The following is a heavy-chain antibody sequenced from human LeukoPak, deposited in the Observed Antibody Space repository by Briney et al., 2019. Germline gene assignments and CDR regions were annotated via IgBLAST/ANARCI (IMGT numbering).Heavy chain of an antibody. J-gene: IGHJ5*02. V-gene: IGHV1-2*06. Sequence: ASVKVSCKASGYTFTGYYMHWVRQAPGQGLEWMGRINPNSGGTNYAQKFQGRVTMTRDTSISTAYMELSRLRSDDTAVYYCAREGFWSGYYTHNWFDRSGEGTLVTACS. D-gene: IGHD3-3*01. CDR2: INPNSGGT. CDR1: GYTFTGYY. CDR3: AREGFWSGYYTHNWFDR.